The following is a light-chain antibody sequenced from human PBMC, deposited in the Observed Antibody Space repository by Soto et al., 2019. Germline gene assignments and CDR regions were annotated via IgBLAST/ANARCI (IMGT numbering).Light chain of an antibody. CDR1: QGISSA. V-gene: IGKV1-13*02. CDR3: QQFNSYPLT. Sequence: AIQLTQSPSSPSASVGDRVTITCRASQGISSALVWYQQKPGKAPKLLIYDASSLESGVPSRFSGSGSGTDFTLTISSLQPEDFATYYCQQFNSYPLTFGQGTRLEIK. J-gene: IGKJ5*01. CDR2: DAS.